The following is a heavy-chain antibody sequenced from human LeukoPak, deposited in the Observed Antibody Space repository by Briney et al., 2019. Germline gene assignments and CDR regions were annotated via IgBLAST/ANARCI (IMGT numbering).Heavy chain of an antibody. Sequence: SVKTSCKASGGTFSTYAISWVRQAPGQGLEWMGRIIPIFGIANYAQKFQGRVTITADKSTSTAYMELSSLRSEDTAVYYCARDEYGINWFDPWGQGTLVTVSS. CDR3: ARDEYGINWFDP. CDR1: GGTFSTYA. J-gene: IGHJ5*02. V-gene: IGHV1-69*04. CDR2: IIPIFGIA. D-gene: IGHD4/OR15-4a*01.